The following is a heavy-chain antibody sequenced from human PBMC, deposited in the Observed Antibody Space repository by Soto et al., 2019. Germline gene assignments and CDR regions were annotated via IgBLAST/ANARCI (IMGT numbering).Heavy chain of an antibody. J-gene: IGHJ4*02. D-gene: IGHD2-15*01. CDR2: IYLNGNT. CDR1: GGSINSGGYS. V-gene: IGHV4-30-2*01. CDR3: AREAISGYSYYFDS. Sequence: PSETLSLTCAVSGGSINSGGYSWSWIRQPPGEGLEWIGYIYLNGNTFYSPSLKSRVSISADRSKNQFSLKLNSVTAADTAVYYCAREAISGYSYYFDSWGQGTLVTVSS.